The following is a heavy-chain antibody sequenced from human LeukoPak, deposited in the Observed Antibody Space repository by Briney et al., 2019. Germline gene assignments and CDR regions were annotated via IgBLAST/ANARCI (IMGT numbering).Heavy chain of an antibody. CDR3: ARQVTVLGLRLDY. J-gene: IGHJ4*02. Sequence: SETLSLTCAVSGGSISSGGYSWSWIRQPPGKGLEWIGYIYHSGSTYYNPSLKSRVTISVDRSKNQFSLKLSSVTAADTAVYYCARQVTVLGLRLDYWGQGTLVTVSS. CDR2: IYHSGST. CDR1: GGSISSGGYS. D-gene: IGHD4-11*01. V-gene: IGHV4-30-2*01.